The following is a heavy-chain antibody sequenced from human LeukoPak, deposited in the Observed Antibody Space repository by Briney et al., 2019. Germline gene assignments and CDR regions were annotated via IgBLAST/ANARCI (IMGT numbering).Heavy chain of an antibody. D-gene: IGHD3-10*01. CDR2: IRYDESNE. CDR3: AISRGRWEILDY. Sequence: GGPLRLSCAASGLTFSSNGMHWVRQAPGKGLDWVAFIRYDESNEYYADSVKGRFTISRDISKNTVYLQMNSLIAEDTAVYYCAISRGRWEILDYWGQGTLVTVSS. CDR1: GLTFSSNG. V-gene: IGHV3-30*02. J-gene: IGHJ4*02.